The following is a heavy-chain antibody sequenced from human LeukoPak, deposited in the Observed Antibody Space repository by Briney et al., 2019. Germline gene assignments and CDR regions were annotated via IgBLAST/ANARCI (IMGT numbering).Heavy chain of an antibody. D-gene: IGHD3-10*01. V-gene: IGHV1-18*01. J-gene: IGHJ4*02. CDR2: MNPNSGNT. Sequence: ASVTVSCKASGYTFTSYDINWVRQATGQGLEWMGWMNPNSGNTNYAQKLQGRVTMTTDTSTSTAYMELRSLRSDDTAVYYCARDLVRMVRGVTAGYWGQGTLVTVSS. CDR1: GYTFTSYD. CDR3: ARDLVRMVRGVTAGY.